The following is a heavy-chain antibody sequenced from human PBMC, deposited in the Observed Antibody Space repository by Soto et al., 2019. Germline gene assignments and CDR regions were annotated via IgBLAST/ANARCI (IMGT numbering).Heavy chain of an antibody. CDR3: ARPPNPWEPYAFHI. Sequence: QEQLLQSGAEVKKPGASVRVACKASGYTFTDYYIHWVRQAPGQGLEWMGWVNPHSGATKFAQKFLGSFTMTTDLSISNAYMYLSGLKSDDTAVYYCARPPNPWEPYAFHIWGHGTLVTVSS. CDR2: VNPHSGAT. D-gene: IGHD1-26*01. V-gene: IGHV1-2*04. J-gene: IGHJ3*02. CDR1: GYTFTDYY.